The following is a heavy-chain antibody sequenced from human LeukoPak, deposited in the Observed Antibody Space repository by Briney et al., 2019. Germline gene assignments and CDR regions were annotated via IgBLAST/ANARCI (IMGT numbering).Heavy chain of an antibody. V-gene: IGHV3-48*01. Sequence: GGSLRLSCAASGFTFSSYSMNWVRQAPGKGLEWVSYISSSSSTIYYADSVKGRFTISRDNAKNSLYLQMNGLRAEDTAVYYCARHHYLDYWGQGTLVTVSS. CDR3: ARHHYLDY. CDR2: ISSSSSTI. CDR1: GFTFSSYS. J-gene: IGHJ4*02.